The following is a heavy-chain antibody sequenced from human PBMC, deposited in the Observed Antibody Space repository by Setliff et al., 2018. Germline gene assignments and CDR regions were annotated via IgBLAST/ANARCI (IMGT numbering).Heavy chain of an antibody. CDR2: ISVYSGNT. CDR3: ARRPRAVYGSGRRYWFLDY. D-gene: IGHD3-10*01. CDR1: GYTFSSYA. V-gene: IGHV1-18*01. Sequence: ASVKVSCKASGYTFSSYAISWVRQAPGQGLEWLGWISVYSGNTDYAQNFQGRVTMTADTSTSTAYMELRSLTSDDTAVYYCARRPRAVYGSGRRYWFLDYWGQGTLVTVSS. J-gene: IGHJ4*02.